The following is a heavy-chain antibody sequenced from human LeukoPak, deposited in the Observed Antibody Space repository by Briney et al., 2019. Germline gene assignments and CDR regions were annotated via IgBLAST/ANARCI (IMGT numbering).Heavy chain of an antibody. CDR3: AQAAMHDYYYGMDV. CDR2: IIPIFGTA. J-gene: IGHJ6*02. D-gene: IGHD2-2*01. CDR1: GGTFSSYA. Sequence: VASVKVSCKASGGTFSSYAISWVRQAPGQGLEWMGGIIPIFGTANYAQKFQGRVTITADESTSTAYMELSSLRSEDTAVYYCAQAAMHDYYYGMDVWGQGTTVTVSS. V-gene: IGHV1-69*13.